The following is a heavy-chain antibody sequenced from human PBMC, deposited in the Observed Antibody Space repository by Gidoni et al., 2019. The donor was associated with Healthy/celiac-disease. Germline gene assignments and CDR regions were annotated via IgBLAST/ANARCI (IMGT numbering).Heavy chain of an antibody. CDR2: ISSSSRTI. CDR1: GFTFSSYS. CDR3: ARLGYCSSTSCHGVDY. J-gene: IGHJ4*02. V-gene: IGHV3-48*01. D-gene: IGHD2-2*01. Sequence: EVQLVESGGGLVQPGGSLRLSCAASGFTFSSYSMNWVRQAPGKGLECVSYISSSSRTIYYADSVKGRFTISRDNAKNSLYLQMNSLRAEDTAVYYCARLGYCSSTSCHGVDYWGQGTLVTVSS.